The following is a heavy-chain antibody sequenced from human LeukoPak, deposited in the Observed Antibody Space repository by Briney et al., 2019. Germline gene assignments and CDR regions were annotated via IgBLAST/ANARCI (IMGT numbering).Heavy chain of an antibody. J-gene: IGHJ3*02. V-gene: IGHV3-21*01. CDR1: GFTFTTYG. CDR3: ARPTYSSSWYDAFDI. CDR2: IGGSGVRT. Sequence: GGSLRLSCSASGFTFTTYGMNWVRQAPGKGLEWVSGIGGSGVRTYYADSVKGRFTISRDNAKNSLYLQMNSLRAEDTAVYYCARPTYSSSWYDAFDIWGQGTMVTVSS. D-gene: IGHD6-13*01.